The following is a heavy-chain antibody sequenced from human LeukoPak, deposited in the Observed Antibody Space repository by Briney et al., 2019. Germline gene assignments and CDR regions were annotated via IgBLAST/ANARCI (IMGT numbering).Heavy chain of an antibody. D-gene: IGHD3-9*01. CDR2: IYSGGNT. CDR3: ARDPDILTGVAYDI. CDR1: GFTFSSYG. V-gene: IGHV3-53*01. Sequence: GRSLRLSCAASGFTFSSYGMHWVRQAPGKGLEWVSVIYSGGNTYYADSVKGRFTISRQNSKNTLDLQMNSLRAEDTAVYYCARDPDILTGVAYDIWGQGTMVTVSS. J-gene: IGHJ3*02.